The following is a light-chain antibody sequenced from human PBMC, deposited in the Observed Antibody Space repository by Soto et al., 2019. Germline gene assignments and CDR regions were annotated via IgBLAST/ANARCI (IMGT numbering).Light chain of an antibody. CDR3: QQSYSSPTT. J-gene: IGKJ5*01. CDR1: QSIGKH. Sequence: DIQMTQSPSFLSASVGDRVTITCRASQSIGKHLNWYQQKPGKAPKFLIYGASTLQSGVPSSFTGSGSVTDFTLTVNSLQPEDVEIYYYQQSYSSPTTFGQGTRLEI. V-gene: IGKV1-39*01. CDR2: GAS.